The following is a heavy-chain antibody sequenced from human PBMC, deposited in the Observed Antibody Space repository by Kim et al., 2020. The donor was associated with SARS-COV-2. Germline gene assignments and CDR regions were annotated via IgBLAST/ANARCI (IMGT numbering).Heavy chain of an antibody. J-gene: IGHJ4*02. D-gene: IGHD4-17*01. V-gene: IGHV3-48*02. Sequence: GGSLRPSCAASGFTFSSYSMNWVRQAPGKGLEWVSYISSSSSTIYYADSVKGRFTISRDNAKNSLYLQMNSLRDEDTAVYYCASEASPDDYGGKRAFDYWGQGTLVTVSS. CDR2: ISSSSSTI. CDR1: GFTFSSYS. CDR3: ASEASPDDYGGKRAFDY.